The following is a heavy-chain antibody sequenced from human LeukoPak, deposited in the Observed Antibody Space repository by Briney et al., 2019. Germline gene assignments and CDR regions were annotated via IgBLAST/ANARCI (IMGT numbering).Heavy chain of an antibody. J-gene: IGHJ4*02. V-gene: IGHV1-69*13. CDR1: GGTFSSYA. D-gene: IGHD6-19*01. Sequence: ASVKVSCKASGGTFSSYAISWVRQAPGQGLEWMGGIIPIFGTANYAQKFQGRVTITADESTSTAYMELSSLRSEDTAVYYCARVIAVPSSDRNDYWGQGTLVTVSS. CDR2: IIPIFGTA. CDR3: ARVIAVPSSDRNDY.